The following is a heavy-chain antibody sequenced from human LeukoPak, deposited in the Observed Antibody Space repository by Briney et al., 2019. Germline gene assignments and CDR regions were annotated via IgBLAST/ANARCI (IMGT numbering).Heavy chain of an antibody. J-gene: IGHJ5*02. CDR3: AREHCSTTSCWSDT. CDR1: GFTFSDYY. D-gene: IGHD2-2*01. V-gene: IGHV3-11*01. Sequence: GGSLRLSCAASGFTFSDYYMNWIRQAPGKGLEWVSYISTSGSTIYYSDSVKGRFTISRDNAKNSPYLQMNSLRAEDTAVYYRAREHCSTTSCWSDTWGQGTLVTVSS. CDR2: ISTSGSTI.